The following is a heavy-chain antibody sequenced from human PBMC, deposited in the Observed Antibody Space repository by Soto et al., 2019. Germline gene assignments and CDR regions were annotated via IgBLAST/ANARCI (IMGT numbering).Heavy chain of an antibody. CDR1: GFTFSSYG. V-gene: IGHV3-33*01. Sequence: QVQLVESGGGVVQPGRSLRLSCAASGFTFSSYGMHWVRQAPGKGLEWVAVIWYDGRNKNHADSMKGRFTISRDNSKNTLYLQMNSLRAEDTAVYYCERDRAMNFDYWGQGTLVTVSS. J-gene: IGHJ4*02. CDR2: IWYDGRNK. CDR3: ERDRAMNFDY.